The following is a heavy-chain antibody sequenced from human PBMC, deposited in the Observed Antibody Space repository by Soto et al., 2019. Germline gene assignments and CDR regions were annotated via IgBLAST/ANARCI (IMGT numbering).Heavy chain of an antibody. Sequence: ASVKVSCKASGYTFTSYGISWVRQAPGQGLEWMGWISAYNGNTNYAQKLQGRVTMTTDTSTSTAYMELRSLRSDDTAVYYCARDLGPYSGYDSETYWGQGTLVTGSS. CDR2: ISAYNGNT. CDR1: GYTFTSYG. D-gene: IGHD5-12*01. CDR3: ARDLGPYSGYDSETY. V-gene: IGHV1-18*01. J-gene: IGHJ4*02.